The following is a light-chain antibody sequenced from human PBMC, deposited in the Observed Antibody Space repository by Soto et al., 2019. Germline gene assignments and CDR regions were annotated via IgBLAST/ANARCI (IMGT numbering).Light chain of an antibody. V-gene: IGLV2-14*01. Sequence: QSALTQPASVSGSPGQSITISCTGTSSDVGFDNYVSWYQQHPGKAPKLMIYEVSNRPSGVSNRFSGSKSGNTASLTISGLQTEDEADYYCSSYTTSSTQVFGTGTKVTVL. CDR2: EVS. CDR3: SSYTTSSTQV. CDR1: SSDVGFDNY. J-gene: IGLJ1*01.